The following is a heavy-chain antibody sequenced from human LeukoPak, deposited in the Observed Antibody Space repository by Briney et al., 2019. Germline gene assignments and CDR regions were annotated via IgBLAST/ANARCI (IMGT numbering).Heavy chain of an antibody. CDR3: ARAAHRGFSFDY. J-gene: IGHJ4*02. Sequence: GGSLRLSCAASGFTFSGSAMHWVRQASGKGLEWVGRIRSKANSYATAYAASVKGRFTISRDDSKNTAYLQMNSLKTEDTAVYYCARAAHRGFSFDYWGQGTLVTVSS. D-gene: IGHD3-10*01. CDR1: GFTFSGSA. CDR2: IRSKANSYAT. V-gene: IGHV3-73*01.